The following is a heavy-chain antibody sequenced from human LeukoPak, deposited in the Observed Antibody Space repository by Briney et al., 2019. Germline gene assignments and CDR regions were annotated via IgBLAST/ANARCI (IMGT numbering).Heavy chain of an antibody. Sequence: GRSLRLSCAASGFTFSSYAMHWVRQAPGKGLEWVAVISYDGSNKYYADSVKGRFTISRDNSKNTLYLQMNSLRAEDTAVYYCAKERTLYYYYMDVWGKGTTVTVSS. CDR1: GFTFSSYA. CDR2: ISYDGSNK. CDR3: AKERTLYYYYMDV. D-gene: IGHD2-2*01. V-gene: IGHV3-30*04. J-gene: IGHJ6*03.